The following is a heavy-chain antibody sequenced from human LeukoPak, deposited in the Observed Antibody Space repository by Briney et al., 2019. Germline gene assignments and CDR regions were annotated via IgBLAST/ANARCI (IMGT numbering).Heavy chain of an antibody. V-gene: IGHV4-38-2*02. CDR3: ARGGNYWPQWWFDP. CDR2: ICHSGST. CDR1: GYSISSGYY. D-gene: IGHD1-26*01. Sequence: SETLSLTCTVSGYSISSGYYWGWIRQPPGKGLEWIGSICHSGSTYYNPSLKSRVTISVDTSKNQFSLELNSVTPADTAVYYCARGGNYWPQWWFDPWGRGTLVSVSS. J-gene: IGHJ5*02.